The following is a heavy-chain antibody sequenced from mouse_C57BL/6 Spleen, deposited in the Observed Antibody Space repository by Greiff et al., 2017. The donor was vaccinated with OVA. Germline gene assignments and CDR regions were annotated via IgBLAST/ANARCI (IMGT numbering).Heavy chain of an antibody. Sequence: QVQLQQPGAELVKPGASVKLSCKASGYTFTSYCMSWVKQRPGRGLEWIGRIGPNSGGTKYNEKFKSKSTLSVDNPANTNYMQLSSLTSEDSAVYDWSREGGPNWDVSDYIDYWGQGTTLTVSS. CDR2: IGPNSGGT. D-gene: IGHD4-1*01. J-gene: IGHJ2*01. CDR1: GYTFTSYC. CDR3: SREGGPNWDVSDYIDY. V-gene: IGHV1-72*01.